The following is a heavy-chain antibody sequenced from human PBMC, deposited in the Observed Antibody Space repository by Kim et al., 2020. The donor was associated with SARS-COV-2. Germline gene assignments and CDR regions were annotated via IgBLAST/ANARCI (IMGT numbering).Heavy chain of an antibody. Sequence: SQTLSLTCAISGDSVSSNSAAWNWIRQSPSRGLEWLGRTYYRSKWYNDYAVSVKSRITINPDTSKNQFSLQLNSVTPEDTAVYYCARELVVPAAESYYYYGMDVWGQEHTVTVSS. V-gene: IGHV6-1*01. CDR1: GDSVSSNSAA. CDR3: ARELVVPAAESYYYYGMDV. CDR2: TYYRSKWYN. D-gene: IGHD2-2*01. J-gene: IGHJ6*02.